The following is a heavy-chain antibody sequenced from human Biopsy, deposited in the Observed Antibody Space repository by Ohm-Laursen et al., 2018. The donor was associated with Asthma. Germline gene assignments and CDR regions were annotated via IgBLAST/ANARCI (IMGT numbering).Heavy chain of an antibody. V-gene: IGHV4-39*01. CDR2: ISYTGSA. Sequence: TLSLTCAVSGGSMSSSSYYWGWIRQPPGKGLEWMGSISYTGSAYHNPSLKSRVPISVDTSKNHFSLKLTSVTAADTAVYYCARHWDWGSFFDYWGQGTPVTVSS. D-gene: IGHD7-27*01. J-gene: IGHJ4*02. CDR3: ARHWDWGSFFDY. CDR1: GGSMSSSSYY.